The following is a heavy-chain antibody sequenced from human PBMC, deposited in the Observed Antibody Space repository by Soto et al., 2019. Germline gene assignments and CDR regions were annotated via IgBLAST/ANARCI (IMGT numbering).Heavy chain of an antibody. V-gene: IGHV4-59*01. CDR1: GGSISSYY. CDR2: IYNSGST. CDR3: ARGQYSSGYYYFDS. Sequence: SETLSLTCTVSGGSISSYYWSWIRQPPGKGLEWIGYIYNSGSTNYNPSLKSRVTISVDTSKNHLSLKLSSVTAADTAVYYCARGQYSSGYYYFDSWGQGTLVTVS. D-gene: IGHD6-19*01. J-gene: IGHJ4*02.